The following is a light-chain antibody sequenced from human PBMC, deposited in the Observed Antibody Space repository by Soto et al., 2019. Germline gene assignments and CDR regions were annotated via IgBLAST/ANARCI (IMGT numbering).Light chain of an antibody. CDR1: QSVSSN. J-gene: IGKJ5*01. CDR2: GAS. CDR3: QQYNNWPPT. Sequence: EIVMTQSPATLSVSPGERATLSCRASQSVSSNLAWYQQKPGQAPRLLIYGASTRATGIPGRFSGSGSGTEFTLTISSPQSEDFAVYYCQQYNNWPPTFGQGTRLEIK. V-gene: IGKV3-15*01.